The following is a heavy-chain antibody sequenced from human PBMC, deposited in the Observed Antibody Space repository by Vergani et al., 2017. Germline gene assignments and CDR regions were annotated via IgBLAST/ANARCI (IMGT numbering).Heavy chain of an antibody. CDR2: KSYDGSNK. D-gene: IGHD3-10*01. Sequence: QVQLVESGGGVVQPGRSLRLSCAASGFTFSSYAMHWVRQEPGKGLEWVAVKSYDGSNKYYADSVKGRFTISRYNSKNTLYLQMNSLRAEDTAVYYFARDPPDYGSDPFDYWGQGTLVTVSS. CDR1: GFTFSSYA. V-gene: IGHV3-30-3*01. J-gene: IGHJ4*02. CDR3: ARDPPDYGSDPFDY.